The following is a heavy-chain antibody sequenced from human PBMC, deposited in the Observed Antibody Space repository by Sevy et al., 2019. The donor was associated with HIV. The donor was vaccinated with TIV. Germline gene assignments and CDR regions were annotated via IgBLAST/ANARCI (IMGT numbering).Heavy chain of an antibody. CDR1: GFTVTSNY. CDR2: FYNGDST. Sequence: GESLKISCAATGFTVTSNYMSWVRQGPGKGLEWVSGFYNGDSTQYADSVKGRFTISREKSNNTLYLQMDSLRAEDTAVYYCAREAGSSSFDYWGQGTLVTVSS. V-gene: IGHV3-53*01. D-gene: IGHD6-13*01. J-gene: IGHJ4*02. CDR3: AREAGSSSFDY.